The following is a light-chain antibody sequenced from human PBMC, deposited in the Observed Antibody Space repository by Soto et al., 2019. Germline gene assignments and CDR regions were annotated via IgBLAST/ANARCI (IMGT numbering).Light chain of an antibody. CDR1: QGISNY. J-gene: IGKJ1*01. V-gene: IGKV1-27*01. CDR2: AAS. CDR3: QKYDSAPWT. Sequence: DIQMTQSPSSLSASVRDRVTITCRACQGISNYLAWYQQKPGKVPKLLIYAASTLQSGVPSRFSGSGSGTDFTLTISSLQPEDVATYYCQKYDSAPWTFGQGTKVEI.